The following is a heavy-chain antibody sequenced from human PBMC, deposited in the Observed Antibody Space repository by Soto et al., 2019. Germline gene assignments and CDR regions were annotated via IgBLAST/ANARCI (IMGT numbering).Heavy chain of an antibody. J-gene: IGHJ6*03. V-gene: IGHV3-73*01. CDR1: GFTFSDSA. CDR2: IRSKPNTDAT. Sequence: EVQLVESGGGLVQPGGSLKLSCAASGFTFSDSAMHWVRQASGKGLEWVGRIRSKPNTDATAYAASVKGRFTISREDSKNTAYLQMNSLKTEDTAVYYCTRHVDCSGSSRYSGYYYYMDVWGKGTTVTVSS. D-gene: IGHD2-15*01. CDR3: TRHVDCSGSSRYSGYYYYMDV.